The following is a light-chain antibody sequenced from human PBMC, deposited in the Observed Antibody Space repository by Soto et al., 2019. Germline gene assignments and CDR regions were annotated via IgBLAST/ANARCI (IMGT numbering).Light chain of an antibody. Sequence: ESVLTQSPATLSLSPGERATLSCRASQSVSSYLAWCQQKPGQAPRLLIYDASNRATGIPARFSGSGSGTDFTLTISSLEPEDFAVYYCQQRSNWPPLTFGQGTRLEIK. V-gene: IGKV3-11*01. CDR1: QSVSSY. J-gene: IGKJ5*01. CDR3: QQRSNWPPLT. CDR2: DAS.